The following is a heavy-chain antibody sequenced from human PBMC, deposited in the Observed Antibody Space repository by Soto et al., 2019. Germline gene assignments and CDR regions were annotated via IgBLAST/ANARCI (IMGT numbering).Heavy chain of an antibody. J-gene: IGHJ6*02. V-gene: IGHV3-30-3*01. CDR2: ISFDGSKN. D-gene: IGHD5-12*01. CDR1: GFTFSSYP. Sequence: QMQLVESGGGVVQPGRSLRLSCAASGFTFSSYPMHWVRQAPGKGLEWVAVISFDGSKNYYADSVKGRFFISKANSKNMMSLQMNSLRGEDSAVYYCASLPGPLVADLYLYPVDGREPVSDADVWGQGTEVSVCS. CDR3: ASLPGPLVADLYLYPVDGREPVSDADV.